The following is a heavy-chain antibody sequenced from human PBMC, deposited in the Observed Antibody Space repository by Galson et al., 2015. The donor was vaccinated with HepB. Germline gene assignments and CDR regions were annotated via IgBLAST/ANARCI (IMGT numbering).Heavy chain of an antibody. D-gene: IGHD3-16*01. CDR1: GFMFDTHA. J-gene: IGHJ5*01. Sequence: SLRLSCAASGFMFDTHAMSWVRQVPGKGLKWVSGISGDGGSLIYADSVKGRFTISKDNSKDPVYLQINSARDEDTAVYYCAKGYGLFDSWGQGILVTVSS. V-gene: IGHV3-23*01. CDR2: ISGDGGSL. CDR3: AKGYGLFDS.